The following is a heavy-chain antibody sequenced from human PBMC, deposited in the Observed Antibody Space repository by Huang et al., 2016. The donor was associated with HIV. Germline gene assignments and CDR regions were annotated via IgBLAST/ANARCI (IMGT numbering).Heavy chain of an antibody. J-gene: IGHJ5*02. CDR2: ISYEGRNK. V-gene: IGHV3-30*04. CDR3: ARSAVPGDGDWFDP. Sequence: QVQLVESGGGLVQPGRSLRLSCAASGFTFTNYAIHWGRQARGKGLGWGAFISYEGRNKFYADSVKGRFTISRDNSKSTLYLLMNSLRVDDTALYYCARSAVPGDGDWFDPWGQGTLVTVSS. D-gene: IGHD6-19*01. CDR1: GFTFTNYA.